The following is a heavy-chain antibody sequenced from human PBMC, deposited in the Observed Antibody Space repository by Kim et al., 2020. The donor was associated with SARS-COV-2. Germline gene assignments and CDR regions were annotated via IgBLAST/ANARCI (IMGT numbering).Heavy chain of an antibody. V-gene: IGHV1-2*06. Sequence: ASVKVSCKASGYTFTGYYMHWVRQAPGQGLEWMGRINPNSGGTNYAQKFQGRVTMTRDTSISTAYMELSRLRSDDTAVYYCASGFGVVISDYYYYGMDVWGQGTTVTVSS. CDR2: INPNSGGT. D-gene: IGHD3-3*01. CDR3: ASGFGVVISDYYYYGMDV. CDR1: GYTFTGYY. J-gene: IGHJ6*02.